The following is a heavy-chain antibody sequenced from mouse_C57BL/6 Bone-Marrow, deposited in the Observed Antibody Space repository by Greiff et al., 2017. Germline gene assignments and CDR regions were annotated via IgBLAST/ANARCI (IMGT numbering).Heavy chain of an antibody. D-gene: IGHD1-1*01. CDR2: ISSGGSYT. J-gene: IGHJ3*01. CDR1: GFTFSSYG. Sequence: EVQLVESGGDLVKPGGSLKLSCAASGFTFSSYGMSWVRQTPDKRLEWVATISSGGSYTYYPDSVKGRFTIARDNAKNTLYLQMSSLKSEDTAMYYCARQGYGNRFAYWGQGTLVTVSA. V-gene: IGHV5-6*01. CDR3: ARQGYGNRFAY.